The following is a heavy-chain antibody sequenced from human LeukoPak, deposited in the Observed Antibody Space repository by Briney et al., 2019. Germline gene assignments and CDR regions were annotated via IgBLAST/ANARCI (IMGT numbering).Heavy chain of an antibody. J-gene: IGHJ4*02. V-gene: IGHV3-23*01. CDR1: GFTFSTYA. CDR3: AKKGQADDGGKPD. Sequence: GGSLKLSCAASGFTFSTYALSWVRQAPGKGLEWVSAVSGNGGSTYYADSVKGHFTISRDNSKNTLYLQMNNLRVDDTAVYYCAKKGQADDGGKPDWGQGTLVTVSS. CDR2: VSGNGGST.